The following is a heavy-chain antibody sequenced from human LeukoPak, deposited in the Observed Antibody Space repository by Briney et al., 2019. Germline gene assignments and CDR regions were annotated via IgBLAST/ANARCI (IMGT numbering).Heavy chain of an antibody. D-gene: IGHD2/OR15-2a*01. CDR2: RSTYNDNT. CDR3: ARSRNWNYAMDV. CDR1: GDAFTSHV. V-gene: IGHV1-18*01. J-gene: IGHJ6*02. Sequence: ASVKVSCKASGDAFTSHVINWLRQAPGQGPEWMGWRSTYNDNTNYAQKFQGRVTMTTDTSTSTASMELRSLRSDDTAVYFCARSRNWNYAMDVWGQGTTVTVSS.